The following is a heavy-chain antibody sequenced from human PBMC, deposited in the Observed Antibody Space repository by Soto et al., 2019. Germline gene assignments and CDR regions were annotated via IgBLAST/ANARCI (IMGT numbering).Heavy chain of an antibody. J-gene: IGHJ6*02. V-gene: IGHV3-23*01. D-gene: IGHD3-3*02. CDR1: GFTFSSYA. CDR3: AKEGPFFYGMDV. CDR2: ISGSGGST. Sequence: EVQLLESGGGLVQPGGSLRLSCAASGFTFSSYAMSWVRQAPGKGLEWVSTISGSGGSTYYADSVKGRFTISRDNSKNTLSLQMNSLRAEDTAVYYRAKEGPFFYGMDVWGQGTTVTVSS.